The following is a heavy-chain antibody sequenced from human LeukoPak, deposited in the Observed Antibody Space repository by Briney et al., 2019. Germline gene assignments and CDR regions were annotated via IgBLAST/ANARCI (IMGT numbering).Heavy chain of an antibody. Sequence: SETLSLTCTVSGGFISSSSYYWGWIRQPPGKGLEWIGSIYYSGSTYYNPSLKSRVTISVDTSKNQFSLKLSSVTAADTAVYYCARSAYSGSIDYWGQGTLVTVSS. CDR1: GGFISSSSYY. D-gene: IGHD1-26*01. CDR3: ARSAYSGSIDY. V-gene: IGHV4-39*01. J-gene: IGHJ4*02. CDR2: IYYSGST.